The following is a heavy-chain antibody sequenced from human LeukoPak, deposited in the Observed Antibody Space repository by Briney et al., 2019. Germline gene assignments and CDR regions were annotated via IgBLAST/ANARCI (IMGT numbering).Heavy chain of an antibody. Sequence: LSLTCTVSGGSIRSSYYYWGWIRQAPGKGLEWVSYIISGSSTIYYADSVKGRFTISRDNGKNSLYLQMNSLRAEDTAVYYCAREDHYYHGMDVWGQGTTVTVSS. CDR1: GGSIRSSYYY. CDR2: IISGSSTI. CDR3: AREDHYYHGMDV. V-gene: IGHV3-11*04. J-gene: IGHJ6*02.